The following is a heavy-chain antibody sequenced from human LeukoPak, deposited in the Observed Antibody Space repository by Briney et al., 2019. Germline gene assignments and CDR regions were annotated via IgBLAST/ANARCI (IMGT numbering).Heavy chain of an antibody. V-gene: IGHV3-66*01. CDR1: GFTVSSNY. Sequence: SGGSLRLSCAASGFTVSSNYMTWVRQAPGKGLEWVSVIYSGGSTYYADSVKGRFTISRDNSKNTLYLQMNSLRAEDTAVYYCARGFRGVQVWSLFDYWGQGTLVTVSS. J-gene: IGHJ4*02. CDR3: ARGFRGVQVWSLFDY. D-gene: IGHD5-18*01. CDR2: IYSGGST.